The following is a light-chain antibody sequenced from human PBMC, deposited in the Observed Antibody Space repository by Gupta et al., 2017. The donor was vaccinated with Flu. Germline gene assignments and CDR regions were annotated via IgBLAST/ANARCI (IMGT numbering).Light chain of an antibody. V-gene: IGKV1-5*03. J-gene: IGKJ2*01. CDR2: NTS. Sequence: IQLTQSPSSLSASVGDRVTITCRASQSISSWLDWYQQKPGKAPKLRIYNTSNLERGVPSRVSGSGSGTGFTLTISSLQPENFATYDCPQCESNPYNFGEGTKLEIK. CDR3: PQCESNPYN. CDR1: QSISSW.